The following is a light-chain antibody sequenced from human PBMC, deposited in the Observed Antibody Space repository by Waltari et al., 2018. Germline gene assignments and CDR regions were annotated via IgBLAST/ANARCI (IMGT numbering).Light chain of an antibody. CDR3: QQYYSSPFT. Sequence: EIVMTQSPDSLAVSLGERATINCKSSQTVLSTSNSKNYLSWYQQKPGQPPRLLIYWASTRESGVPDRFSGSGSGTDFTLTIRSLQAEDVAVYYCQQYYSSPFTFGPGTKVDIK. CDR1: QTVLSTSNSKNY. CDR2: WAS. J-gene: IGKJ3*01. V-gene: IGKV4-1*01.